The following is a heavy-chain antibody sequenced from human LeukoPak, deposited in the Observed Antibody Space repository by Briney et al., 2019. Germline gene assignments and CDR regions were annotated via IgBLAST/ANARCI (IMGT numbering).Heavy chain of an antibody. CDR2: VYYAETT. CDR1: GGSISSTTYY. J-gene: IGHJ6*03. V-gene: IGHV4-39*01. Sequence: ASAALSLTCTVSGGSISSTTYYWAWIRQPPGMGLEWIGSVYYAETTYYNPSLESRVTISVYTSKNQFPLRLNSVTAADTAVYYCARHEASYFYYYMDVWGAGTTVIVSS. CDR3: ARHEASYFYYYMDV.